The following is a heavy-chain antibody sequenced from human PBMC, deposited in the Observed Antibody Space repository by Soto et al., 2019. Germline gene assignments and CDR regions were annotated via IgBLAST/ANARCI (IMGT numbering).Heavy chain of an antibody. Sequence: QVQLVQSGAEVKKPGSSVKVSCKASGGTFSNYAITWVRQAPGQGLEWLGRIIPIFGSANYAQKFQGRVTITAXXXTXXAYMERSSLRSADTAVYYCAKDGGKDGYFGNWFDPWGQGTLVTVSS. CDR3: AKDGGKDGYFGNWFDP. V-gene: IGHV1-69*15. CDR2: IIPIFGSA. D-gene: IGHD5-12*01. J-gene: IGHJ5*02. CDR1: GGTFSNYA.